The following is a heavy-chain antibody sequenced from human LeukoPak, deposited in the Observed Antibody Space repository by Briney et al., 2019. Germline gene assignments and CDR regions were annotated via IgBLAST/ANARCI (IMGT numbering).Heavy chain of an antibody. J-gene: IGHJ4*02. CDR1: GFTFSSYS. CDR2: ISSSSSYI. Sequence: GGSLRLSCAASGFTFSSYSINWVRQAPGKGLEWVSSISSSSSYIYYADSVKGRFTISRDNAKNSLYLQMNSLRAEDTAVYYCASETHNYGSGRGYYFDYWGQGALVTVSS. D-gene: IGHD3-10*01. V-gene: IGHV3-21*01. CDR3: ASETHNYGSGRGYYFDY.